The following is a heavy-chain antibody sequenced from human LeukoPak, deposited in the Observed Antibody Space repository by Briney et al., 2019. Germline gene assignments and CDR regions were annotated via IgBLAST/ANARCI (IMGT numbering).Heavy chain of an antibody. CDR2: ISGSGSSI. D-gene: IGHD2-15*01. V-gene: IGHV3-48*03. CDR1: GFTFSTYE. J-gene: IGHJ4*02. Sequence: GGSLRLSCAASGFTFSTYEMNWVRQAPGKGLEWVSYISGSGSSIYDADSVKGRFTISRDNSKNTLYLQMNSLRAEDTAVYYCAKDLRWPGGYFDYWGQGTLVTVSS. CDR3: AKDLRWPGGYFDY.